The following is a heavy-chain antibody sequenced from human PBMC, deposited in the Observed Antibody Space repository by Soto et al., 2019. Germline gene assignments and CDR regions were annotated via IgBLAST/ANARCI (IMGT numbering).Heavy chain of an antibody. J-gene: IGHJ4*02. CDR3: AKDRVTMVRGAHVIDY. CDR2: ISGSGGST. CDR1: GFTFSSYA. D-gene: IGHD3-10*01. V-gene: IGHV3-23*01. Sequence: GGSLRLSCASPGFTFSSYAMSWVRQAPGKGLEWVSAISGSGGSTYYADSVKGRFTISRDNSKNTLYLQMNSLRAEDTAVYYCAKDRVTMVRGAHVIDYWGQGTLVTVSS.